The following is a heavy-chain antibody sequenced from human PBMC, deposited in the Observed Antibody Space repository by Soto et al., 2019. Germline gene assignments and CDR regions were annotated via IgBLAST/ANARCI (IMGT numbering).Heavy chain of an antibody. Sequence: QVQLQQWGAGLLKPSETLSLICVVSGGSFSGYYWSWIRQPPGKGLEWIGENNHSGSTNYNPSLTSRVTISVDTSKNQFSLNLSSVTAADTAVYYCARAHRRTGLGYWGQGTLVTVSS. D-gene: IGHD1-1*01. V-gene: IGHV4-34*02. CDR2: NNHSGST. J-gene: IGHJ4*02. CDR3: ARAHRRTGLGY. CDR1: GGSFSGYY.